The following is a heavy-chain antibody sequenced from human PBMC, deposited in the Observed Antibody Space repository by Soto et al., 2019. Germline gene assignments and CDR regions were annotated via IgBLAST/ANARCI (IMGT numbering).Heavy chain of an antibody. V-gene: IGHV4-39*01. J-gene: IGHJ4*02. CDR3: ARYFWSGYYYFDY. Sequence: SETLSLTCTVSGGSISSSSYYWGWIRQPPGKGLEWIGSIYYSGSTYYNPSLKSRVTISVDTSKNQFSLKLSSVTAADTAVYYCARYFWSGYYYFDYWGQGTLVTVSS. D-gene: IGHD3-3*01. CDR2: IYYSGST. CDR1: GGSISSSSYY.